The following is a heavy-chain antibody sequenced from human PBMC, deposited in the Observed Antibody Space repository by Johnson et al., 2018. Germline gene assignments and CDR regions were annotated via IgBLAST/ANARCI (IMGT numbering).Heavy chain of an antibody. J-gene: IGHJ4*02. CDR1: GFTFSSYD. CDR3: AREFVCLDY. D-gene: IGHD5/OR15-5a*01. V-gene: IGHV3-33*08. Sequence: VRLVETGGGLVQPGGSLRLCCAASGFTFSSYDIQWVRQAPGKGLEWVAVIWYDGSNKYYADSVQGRFTISRDNSKNTLYLQMNSLRAEDTAVYYCAREFVCLDYWGQGTLVTVSS. CDR2: IWYDGSNK.